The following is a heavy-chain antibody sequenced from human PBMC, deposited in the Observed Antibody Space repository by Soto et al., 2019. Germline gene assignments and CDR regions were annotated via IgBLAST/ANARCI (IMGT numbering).Heavy chain of an antibody. CDR3: ARGDQLERPYYYYGMDV. Sequence: AGSLRLSCAASGFTFSSYAMHWVRQAPGKGLEWVAVISYDGSNKYYADSVKGRFTISRDNSKNTLYLQTNSLRAEDTAVYYCARGDQLERPYYYYGMDVWGQGTTVTVSS. J-gene: IGHJ6*02. CDR1: GFTFSSYA. CDR2: ISYDGSNK. V-gene: IGHV3-30-3*01. D-gene: IGHD1-1*01.